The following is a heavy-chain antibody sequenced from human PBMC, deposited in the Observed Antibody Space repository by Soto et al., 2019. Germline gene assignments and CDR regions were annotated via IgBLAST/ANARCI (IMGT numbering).Heavy chain of an antibody. D-gene: IGHD2-2*01. Sequence: QLRLQESGSGLVKPSQTLSLTCTVSGGSINSGGYSWIWIRQPPGKGLEWIGYIYHTGNTFYNPSLQSRVTISVDQSKNQFSLSLGSVTAADTAMYYCARVERTLSTPFAYGMDVWGQGTTVTVSS. CDR1: GGSINSGGYS. CDR2: IYHTGNT. CDR3: ARVERTLSTPFAYGMDV. V-gene: IGHV4-30-2*01. J-gene: IGHJ6*02.